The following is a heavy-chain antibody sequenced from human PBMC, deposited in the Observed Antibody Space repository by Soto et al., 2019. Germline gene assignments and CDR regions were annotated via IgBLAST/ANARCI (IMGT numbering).Heavy chain of an antibody. J-gene: IGHJ6*02. Sequence: PSETLSLTCTVSGGSISSYYWSWIRQPPGKGLEWIGYTYYSGSTNYNPSLKSRVTISVDTSKNQFSLKLSSVTAADTAVYYCARVFNGDYDLGFYGMDVWGQGTTVTVS. V-gene: IGHV4-59*01. CDR1: GGSISSYY. D-gene: IGHD4-17*01. CDR3: ARVFNGDYDLGFYGMDV. CDR2: TYYSGST.